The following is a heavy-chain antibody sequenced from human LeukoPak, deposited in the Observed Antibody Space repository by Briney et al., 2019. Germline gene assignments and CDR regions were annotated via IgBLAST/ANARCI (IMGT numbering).Heavy chain of an antibody. CDR1: GFTVTSSY. CDR2: LYSGGQT. J-gene: IGHJ5*02. V-gene: IGHV3-66*02. Sequence: GGSLRLSCAVSGFTVTSSYMSWVRQAPGKGLEWVAVLYSGGQTYYAGSVRGRFTISRDASKNTLYLQMNSLRAEDTAEYYCARARCDTCGYGSWGQGTLVTVSS. D-gene: IGHD5-12*01. CDR3: ARARCDTCGYGS.